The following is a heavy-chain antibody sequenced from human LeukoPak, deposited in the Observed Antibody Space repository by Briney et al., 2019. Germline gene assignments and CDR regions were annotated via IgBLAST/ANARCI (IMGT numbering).Heavy chain of an antibody. CDR3: ARGKDFWSGYYTPHFDY. CDR2: IYYSGST. V-gene: IGHV4-30-4*08. CDR1: GGSISSGDYY. D-gene: IGHD3-3*01. J-gene: IGHJ4*02. Sequence: SQTLSLTCTVSGGSISSGDYYWSWIRQPPGKGLEWIRYIYYSGSTYYNPSLKSRVTISVDTSKNQFSLKLSSVTAADTAVYYCARGKDFWSGYYTPHFDYWGQGTLVTVSS.